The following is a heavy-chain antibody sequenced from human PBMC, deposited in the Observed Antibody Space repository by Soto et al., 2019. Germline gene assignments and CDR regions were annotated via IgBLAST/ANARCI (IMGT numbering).Heavy chain of an antibody. Sequence: EVQLVESGGGLVQPGGSLRLSCAASGFTFIYSSMNWVRQAPGKGLEWVAYISSSSSSIYYADSVKGRFTISRDNAKNSLYLQMNSLRDGDTAVYYCARERGGSYYFDYWGQGSPVTVSS. V-gene: IGHV3-48*02. CDR3: ARERGGSYYFDY. CDR1: GFTFIYSS. CDR2: ISSSSSSI. D-gene: IGHD1-26*01. J-gene: IGHJ4*02.